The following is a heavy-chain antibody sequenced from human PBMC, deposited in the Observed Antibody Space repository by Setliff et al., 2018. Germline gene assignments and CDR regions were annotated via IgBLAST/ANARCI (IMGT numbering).Heavy chain of an antibody. J-gene: IGHJ6*02. Sequence: GSLRLSCAASGFTFDDYGMSWVRQAPGKGLEWVSGINWNGGSTGYADSVKGRFTISRDNAKNSLYLQMNSLRAEDTALYYCARVDDILTGVNYYYGMDVWGQGTTVTVSS. CDR1: GFTFDDYG. V-gene: IGHV3-20*04. CDR3: ARVDDILTGVNYYYGMDV. D-gene: IGHD3-9*01. CDR2: INWNGGST.